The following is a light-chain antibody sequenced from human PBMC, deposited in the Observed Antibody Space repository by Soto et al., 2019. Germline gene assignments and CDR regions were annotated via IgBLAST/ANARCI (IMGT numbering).Light chain of an antibody. Sequence: QSVLTQPPSVSGAPGQRVTISCTGSSSNIGAGYDVQWYQQLPGTAPKLLIYGDTNRPSGVPDRFSGPNSGTSASLAITGLQAEDESDYYCQSYDSSLSGSVFGGGTQLTVL. CDR1: SSNIGAGYD. V-gene: IGLV1-40*01. CDR2: GDT. CDR3: QSYDSSLSGSV. J-gene: IGLJ3*02.